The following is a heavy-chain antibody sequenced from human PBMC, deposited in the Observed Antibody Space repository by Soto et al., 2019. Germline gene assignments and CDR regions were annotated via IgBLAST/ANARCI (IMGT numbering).Heavy chain of an antibody. CDR1: GFTFDDYT. CDR2: ISWDGGST. D-gene: IGHD1-26*01. CDR3: GGSGSRPWV. Sequence: GGSLRLSCAASGFTFDDYTMHWVRQAPGKGLEWVSLISWDGGSTYYADSVKGRFTISRDNSKNSLYLQMNSLRTEDTAFYYCGGSGSRPWVWSQGSLVA. J-gene: IGHJ1*01. V-gene: IGHV3-43*01.